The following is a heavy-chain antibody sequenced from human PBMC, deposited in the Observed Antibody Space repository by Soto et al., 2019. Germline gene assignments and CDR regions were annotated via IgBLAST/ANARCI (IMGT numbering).Heavy chain of an antibody. J-gene: IGHJ4*02. CDR1: GFTFSTFT. Sequence: GESLKISCAVSGFTFSTFTMSWVRQAPGKGLEWVSSISNSSTYIYYTDSVKGRFTISRDNAKNSLYLQMDSLRAEDTAVYYCASPPLNHYYDNSGFYPPFGHWGQETLVTVSS. V-gene: IGHV3-21*01. CDR2: ISNSSTYI. CDR3: ASPPLNHYYDNSGFYPPFGH. D-gene: IGHD3-22*01.